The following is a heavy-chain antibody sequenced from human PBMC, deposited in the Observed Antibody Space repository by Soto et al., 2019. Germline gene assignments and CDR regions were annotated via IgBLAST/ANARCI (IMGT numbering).Heavy chain of an antibody. CDR1: GFTFISDW. D-gene: IGHD4-17*01. J-gene: IGHJ4*02. V-gene: IGHV3-74*01. CDR3: ARGRVYGDYFYFDY. CDR2: IGSDGSPT. Sequence: EVQLVESGGGLVQPGGSLRLSCAASGFTFISDWIHWVRQAPGKGLVWVSRIGSDGSPTRYADSVKGRFTISRDNAKNTQYLQMSSLRAEDTAVYYCARGRVYGDYFYFDYWGQGTLVTVSS.